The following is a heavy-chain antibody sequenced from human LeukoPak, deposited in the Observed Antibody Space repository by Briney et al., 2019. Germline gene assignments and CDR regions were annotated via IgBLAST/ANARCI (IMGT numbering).Heavy chain of an antibody. CDR1: GYTFTSYD. J-gene: IGHJ5*02. CDR3: ARKGIAAAGESWFDP. Sequence: ASVKVSCKASGYTFTSYDINWVRQATGQGLEWMGWMNPNSGNTGYAQKFQGRVTMTRNTSMTTAYMELSSLRSEDTAVYYCARKGIAAAGESWFDPWGQGTLVTVSS. V-gene: IGHV1-8*01. D-gene: IGHD6-13*01. CDR2: MNPNSGNT.